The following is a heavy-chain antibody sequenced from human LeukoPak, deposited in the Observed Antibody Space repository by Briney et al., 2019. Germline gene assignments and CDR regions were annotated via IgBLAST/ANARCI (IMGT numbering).Heavy chain of an antibody. CDR3: AIQSYSSGELDY. CDR2: ISSSSSYI. Sequence: PGGSLRLSCAASGFTFSSYSMNWVRQAPGKGLEWVTSISSSSSYIYYADSVKGRFTISRDNAKNSLYLQMNSLRAEDTAVYYCAIQSYSSGELDYWGQGTLVTVSS. V-gene: IGHV3-21*01. CDR1: GFTFSSYS. J-gene: IGHJ4*02. D-gene: IGHD6-19*01.